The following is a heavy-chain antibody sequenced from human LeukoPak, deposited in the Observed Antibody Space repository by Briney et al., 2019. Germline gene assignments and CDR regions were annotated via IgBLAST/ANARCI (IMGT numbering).Heavy chain of an antibody. CDR3: ARGSNSHCSGGSCYSGY. CDR2: ISSSSSYI. Sequence: GGSLRLSCAASGFTFSSYSMNWVRQAPGKGLEWVSSISSSSSYIYYADSVKGRFTISRDNAKNSLYLQLNSLRAEDTAVYYCARGSNSHCSGGSCYSGYWGQGTLVTVSS. D-gene: IGHD2-15*01. V-gene: IGHV3-21*01. J-gene: IGHJ4*02. CDR1: GFTFSSYS.